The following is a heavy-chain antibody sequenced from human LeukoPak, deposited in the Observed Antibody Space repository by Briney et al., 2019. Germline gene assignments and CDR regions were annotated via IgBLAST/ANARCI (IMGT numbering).Heavy chain of an antibody. D-gene: IGHD3-22*01. CDR3: ARAAMIVVVTASNWFDP. CDR2: ISYDGSNK. V-gene: IGHV3-30*03. J-gene: IGHJ5*02. CDR1: GFTFSSYG. Sequence: GGSLRLSCAASGFTFSSYGMHWVRQAPGKGLEWVAVISYDGSNKYYADSVKGRFTISRDNSKNTLYLQMNSLRAEDTAVYYCARAAMIVVVTASNWFDPWGQGTLVTVSS.